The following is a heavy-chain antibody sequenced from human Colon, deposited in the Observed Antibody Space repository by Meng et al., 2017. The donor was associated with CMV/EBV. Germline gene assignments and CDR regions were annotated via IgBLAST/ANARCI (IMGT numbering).Heavy chain of an antibody. CDR3: AKHPFATGLVVYFDF. Sequence: GGSLRLSCAASGFTVSTNFMNWVRQAPGKGLEWVSTLSGAGSATYYADSVKGRFTISRDNSRSTVYLQMNNVRDDDTAVYYCAKHPFATGLVVYFDFWGQGALVTVSS. J-gene: IGHJ4*02. CDR2: LSGAGSAT. D-gene: IGHD3-16*01. V-gene: IGHV3-23*01. CDR1: GFTVSTNF.